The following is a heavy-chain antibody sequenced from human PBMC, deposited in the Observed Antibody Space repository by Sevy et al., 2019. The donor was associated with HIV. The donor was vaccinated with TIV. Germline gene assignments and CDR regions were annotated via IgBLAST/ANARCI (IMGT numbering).Heavy chain of an antibody. CDR2: ISWNSGTI. J-gene: IGHJ4*02. CDR3: VKDMNIIAVPGSGFDY. V-gene: IGHV3-9*01. D-gene: IGHD6-19*01. Sequence: GGSLRLSCAASGFNFDDYAMHWVRQAPGKGLEWVSGISWNSGTIDYADSVKGRFTISRDNAKNSLNLQMNRLRAEDTALYYCVKDMNIIAVPGSGFDYWGQGILVTVSS. CDR1: GFNFDDYA.